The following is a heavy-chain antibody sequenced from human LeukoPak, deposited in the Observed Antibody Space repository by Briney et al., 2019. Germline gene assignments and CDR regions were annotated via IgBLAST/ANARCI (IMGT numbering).Heavy chain of an antibody. CDR1: GFTFSTYW. Sequence: GGSLRLSCAASGFTFSTYWMSWVRQAPGKGLEWVANIKQDGSEKYHVDSVKGRFTISRDNAKNSLYLQMNSLRAEDTAMYYCARDSAGNDYWGQGTLVTVSS. D-gene: IGHD6-13*01. CDR2: IKQDGSEK. CDR3: ARDSAGNDY. V-gene: IGHV3-7*01. J-gene: IGHJ4*02.